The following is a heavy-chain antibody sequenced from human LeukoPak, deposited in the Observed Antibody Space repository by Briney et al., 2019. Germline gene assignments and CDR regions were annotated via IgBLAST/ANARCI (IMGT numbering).Heavy chain of an antibody. D-gene: IGHD3-22*01. CDR1: GGTFSSYA. CDR3: AREHYYDSSGYYYRFDY. CDR2: IIPTFGTA. Sequence: GASVKVSCKASGGTFSSYAISWVRQAPGQGLEWMGGIIPTFGTANYAQKFQGRVTITTDESTSTAYMELSSLRSEDTAVYYCAREHYYDSSGYYYRFDYWGQGTLVTVSS. J-gene: IGHJ4*02. V-gene: IGHV1-69*05.